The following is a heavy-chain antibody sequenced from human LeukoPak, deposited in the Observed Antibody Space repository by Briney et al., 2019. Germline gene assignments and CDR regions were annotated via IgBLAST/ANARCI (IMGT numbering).Heavy chain of an antibody. CDR2: ISGGGGST. Sequence: PGGSLRLSCAASGLTFSSYGMSWVRQAPGKGLEWVSGISGGGGSTYYADSVKGRFTISRDNSKNTLYLQMNSLRAEDTAVYYCATNSGWYGVSWGQGTLVTVSS. J-gene: IGHJ4*02. CDR1: GLTFSSYG. V-gene: IGHV3-23*01. D-gene: IGHD6-19*01. CDR3: ATNSGWYGVS.